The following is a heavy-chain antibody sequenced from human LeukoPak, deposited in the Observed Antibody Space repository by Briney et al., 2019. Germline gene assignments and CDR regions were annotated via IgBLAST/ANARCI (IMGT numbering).Heavy chain of an antibody. D-gene: IGHD5-18*01. J-gene: IGHJ4*02. Sequence: GSLGLSCAASGFTFSNYAMSWVRQAPGKGLEWVSSISGSGGTTYYADSVKGRFTISRDNSKNTLYLQMNSLRAEDTAVYYCAKEEGYIYGLLDYWGQGTLVTVSS. CDR3: AKEEGYIYGLLDY. CDR1: GFTFSNYA. CDR2: ISGSGGTT. V-gene: IGHV3-23*01.